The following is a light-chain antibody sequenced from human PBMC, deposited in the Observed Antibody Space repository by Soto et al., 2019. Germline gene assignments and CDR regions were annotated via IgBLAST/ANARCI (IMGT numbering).Light chain of an antibody. J-gene: IGKJ5*01. CDR2: DAS. CDR3: QQRANWPLTT. V-gene: IGKV3-11*01. Sequence: DIVMTQSPDSLAVSLGERATLSCRASQSVSNFLAWYQQKPGQAPRLLIYDASNRATGIPARFSGSGSGTDFTLTIRSLEPEDFAIYYCQQRANWPLTTFGHGTRLEIK. CDR1: QSVSNF.